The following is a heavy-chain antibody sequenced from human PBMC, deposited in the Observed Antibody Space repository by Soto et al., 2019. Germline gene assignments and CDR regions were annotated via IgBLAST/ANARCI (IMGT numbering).Heavy chain of an antibody. D-gene: IGHD2-2*01. V-gene: IGHV3-30-3*01. CDR1: GFKFNNYN. CDR2: ISFDGTTD. Sequence: QPGGSLRLSCVASGFKFNNYNLHWVRQAPGNSLESVAVISFDGTTDYYAESVKGRFTVSRDNFRNILSLQMDSVRPEDTAVYYCARDNRDCSSFNCYNPGRVFGLDVWGQGTTVTVSS. J-gene: IGHJ6*02. CDR3: ARDNRDCSSFNCYNPGRVFGLDV.